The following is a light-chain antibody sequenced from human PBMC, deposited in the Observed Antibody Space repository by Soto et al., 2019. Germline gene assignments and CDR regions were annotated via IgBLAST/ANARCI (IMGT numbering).Light chain of an antibody. CDR3: HQYGTSPLT. CDR1: QSVTSGY. V-gene: IGKV3-20*01. CDR2: GAS. J-gene: IGKJ4*01. Sequence: EIVLTQSPGTLSLSPGERAXLSCRASQSVTSGYLAWYQQKPGQSPRLLMYGASSRATGVPDRFSGSGSGTDFTLTITRLEPEDFAVYYCHQYGTSPLTFGGGTKVDI.